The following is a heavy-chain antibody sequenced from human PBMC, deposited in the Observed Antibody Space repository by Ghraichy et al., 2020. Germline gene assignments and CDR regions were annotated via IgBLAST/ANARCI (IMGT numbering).Heavy chain of an antibody. CDR1: GFTFKNAW. CDR2: IKSKTDGGTT. V-gene: IGHV3-15*01. CDR3: TTPKVSGNYYSPPYYYYYMDV. D-gene: IGHD3-10*01. Sequence: GGSLRLSCVASGFTFKNAWMNWVRQAPGKGLEWVGHIKSKTDGGTTDHAAPVQGRFSISRDDSKNTLYLQMNSLEIEDTAVYYCTTPKVSGNYYSPPYYYYYMDVWGQGTTVTVSS. J-gene: IGHJ6*02.